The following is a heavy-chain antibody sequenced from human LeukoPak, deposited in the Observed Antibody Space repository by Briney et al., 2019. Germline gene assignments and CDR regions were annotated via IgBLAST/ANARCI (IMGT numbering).Heavy chain of an antibody. V-gene: IGHV3-21*01. J-gene: IGHJ3*02. CDR2: ISSSSSYI. CDR3: ARDLIAVADDAFDI. Sequence: PGGSLRLSCSASGFTFSSYSMNWVRQAPGKGLEWVSSISSSSSYIYYADSVKGRFTISRDNAKNSLYLQMNSLRAEDTAVYYCARDLIAVADDAFDIWGQGTMVTVSS. CDR1: GFTFSSYS. D-gene: IGHD6-19*01.